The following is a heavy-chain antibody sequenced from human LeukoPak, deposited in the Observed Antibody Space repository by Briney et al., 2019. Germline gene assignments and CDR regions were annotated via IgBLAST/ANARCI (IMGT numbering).Heavy chain of an antibody. CDR2: INSDGSST. Sequence: PGGSLRLSCAASGFTFSSYWMHWVRQAPGKGLVWVSRINSDGSSTSYADSVKGRFTISRDNAKNTLYLQMNSLRAEDTAVYYCAREGGSRVWYFDLWGRGTLVTVSS. V-gene: IGHV3-74*01. CDR3: AREGGSRVWYFDL. J-gene: IGHJ2*01. CDR1: GFTFSSYW. D-gene: IGHD3-16*01.